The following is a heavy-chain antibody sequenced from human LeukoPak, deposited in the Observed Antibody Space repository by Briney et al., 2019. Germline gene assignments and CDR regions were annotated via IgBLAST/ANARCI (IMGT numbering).Heavy chain of an antibody. Sequence: GGSLRLSCAASGFTFSSYAMSWVRQAPGEGLEWVSAISGSGGTTYYADSVKGRFTISRDNSKNTLYLQMNSLRAEDTAVYYCAKRDSNAHRAFDIWGQGTMVTVSS. CDR2: ISGSGGTT. D-gene: IGHD3-22*01. V-gene: IGHV3-23*01. J-gene: IGHJ3*02. CDR1: GFTFSSYA. CDR3: AKRDSNAHRAFDI.